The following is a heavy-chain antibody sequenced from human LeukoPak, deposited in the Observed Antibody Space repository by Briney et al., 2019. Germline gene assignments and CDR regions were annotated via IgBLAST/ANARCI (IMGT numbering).Heavy chain of an antibody. D-gene: IGHD3-16*01. CDR3: AGDYWRSLEY. J-gene: IGHJ4*02. V-gene: IGHV3-7*03. Sequence: PGGSLRLSCAASGFTFSSYAMHWVRQAPGKGLEWVAIINEDGNTKYYVDSLKGRFTISRDNAKNSLYLQMSNLRAEDTAVYYCAGDYWRSLEYWGQGTLVTVSS. CDR1: GFTFSSYA. CDR2: INEDGNTK.